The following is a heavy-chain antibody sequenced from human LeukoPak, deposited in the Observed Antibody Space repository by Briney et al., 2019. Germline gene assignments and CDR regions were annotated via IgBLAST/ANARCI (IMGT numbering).Heavy chain of an antibody. CDR3: AREGVTGTTRYFDY. J-gene: IGHJ4*02. CDR2: INHSGST. V-gene: IGHV4-34*01. Sequence: SETLSLTFAVYGGSFSGYYWSWIRQPPGKGLEWIGEINHSGSTNYNPSLKSRVTISVDTSKNQFSLKLSSVTAADTAVYYCAREGVTGTTRYFDYWGQGTLVTVSS. CDR1: GGSFSGYY. D-gene: IGHD1-7*01.